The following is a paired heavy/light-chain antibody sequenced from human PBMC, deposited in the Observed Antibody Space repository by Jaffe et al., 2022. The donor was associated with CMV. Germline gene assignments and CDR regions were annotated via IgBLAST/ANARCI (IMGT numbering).Heavy chain of an antibody. V-gene: IGHV3-33*01. D-gene: IGHD3-16*01. J-gene: IGHJ6*02. CDR2: IWYDGSNK. CDR1: GFTFSSYG. CDR3: AREGGGYYDYVWGSPNPSYYYYYGMDV. Sequence: QVQLVESGGGVVQPGRSLRLSCAASGFTFSSYGMHWVRQAPGKGLEWVAVIWYDGSNKYYADSVKGRFTISRDNSKNTLYLQMNSLRAEDTAVYYCAREGGGYYDYVWGSPNPSYYYYYGMDVWGQGTTVTVSS.
Light chain of an antibody. V-gene: IGLV7-43*01. J-gene: IGLJ2*01. CDR3: LLYYGGAVV. Sequence: QTVVTQEPSLTVSPGGTVTLTCASSTGAVTSGYYPNWFQQKPGQAPRALIYSTSNKHSWTPARFSGSLLGGKAALTLSGVQPEDEAEYYCLLYYGGAVVFGGGTKLTVL. CDR2: STS. CDR1: TGAVTSGYY.